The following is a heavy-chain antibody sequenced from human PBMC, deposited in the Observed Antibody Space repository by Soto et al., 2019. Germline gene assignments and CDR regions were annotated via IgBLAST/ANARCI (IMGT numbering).Heavy chain of an antibody. CDR1: GVTLSSCA. V-gene: IGHV3-23*01. D-gene: IGHD6-19*01. Sequence: GGSLRLSGEVSGVTLSSCAMAWVRQAPGKGLEWVSDISNTGRTTNYADSVKGRFTISRDNSKNTVYLQMNSLGVGDTGIYYCAKIPNTSGWTYFDFLGRGTLVTVSS. J-gene: IGHJ4*02. CDR2: ISNTGRTT. CDR3: AKIPNTSGWTYFDF.